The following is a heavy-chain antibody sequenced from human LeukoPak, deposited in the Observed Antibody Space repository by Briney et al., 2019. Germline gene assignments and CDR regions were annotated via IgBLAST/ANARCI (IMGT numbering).Heavy chain of an antibody. CDR1: GGSFSGYS. Sequence: SETLSLTCAVYGGSFSGYSWSWIRQPPGKGLECIGEVNHSGSTNYSPSLKSRVTISVDTSKNQFSLKLRSVTAADTAVYYCAREGIRRDGYRRVDYWGQGTLVTVSS. V-gene: IGHV4-34*01. J-gene: IGHJ4*02. D-gene: IGHD5-24*01. CDR2: VNHSGST. CDR3: AREGIRRDGYRRVDY.